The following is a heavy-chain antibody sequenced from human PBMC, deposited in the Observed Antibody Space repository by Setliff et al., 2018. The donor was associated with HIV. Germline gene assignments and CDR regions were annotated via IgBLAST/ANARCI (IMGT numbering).Heavy chain of an antibody. CDR2: IYISGTT. CDR3: AREHCSGGSCNGFDI. D-gene: IGHD2-15*01. J-gene: IGHJ3*02. Sequence: SETLSLTCTVSGGSISTSCWNWIRQPPGKGLEWIAYIYISGTTNYNPSLKSRVTISLDTSRNQFSLKLGSVTAADTAMYYCAREHCSGGSCNGFDIWGQGTMVTVSS. CDR1: GGSISTSC. V-gene: IGHV4-4*09.